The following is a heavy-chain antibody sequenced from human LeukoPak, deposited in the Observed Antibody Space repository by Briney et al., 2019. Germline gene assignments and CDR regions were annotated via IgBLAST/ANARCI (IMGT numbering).Heavy chain of an antibody. CDR2: ISYDGSDK. J-gene: IGHJ4*02. V-gene: IGHV3-30*18. CDR3: AYDSSGYYYTPGDY. D-gene: IGHD3-22*01. Sequence: GGSLRLSCAASGFTFSSYGMHWVRQAPGKGLEWVAVISYDGSDKNYADSVKGRFTISRDNSKNTLYLQMSSLRAEDTAVYYCAYDSSGYYYTPGDYWGQGTLVTVPS. CDR1: GFTFSSYG.